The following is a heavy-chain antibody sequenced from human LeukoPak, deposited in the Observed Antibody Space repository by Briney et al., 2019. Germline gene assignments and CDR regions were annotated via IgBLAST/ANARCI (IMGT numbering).Heavy chain of an antibody. CDR3: ASQSSMVRFDY. CDR2: INHSGST. CDR1: GGSFSGYY. V-gene: IGHV4-34*01. Sequence: PSETLSLTCAVYGGSFSGYYCSWIRQPPGKGLEWIGEINHSGSTNYNPSLNSQVTISVDTSKNQFSLKLSSVTAADTAVYYCASQSSMVRFDYWGQGTLVTVSS. D-gene: IGHD3-10*01. J-gene: IGHJ4*02.